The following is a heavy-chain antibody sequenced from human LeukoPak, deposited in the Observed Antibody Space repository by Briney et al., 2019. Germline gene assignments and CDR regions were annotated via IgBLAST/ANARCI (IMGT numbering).Heavy chain of an antibody. Sequence: GGSLRLSCTASGFTFGDYAMSWFRQAPGKGLEWVGFIRSKAYGGTTEYAASVKGRFTISRDDSKSIAYLQMNSLRTEDTAVYYCTREVVDYYDSSGPDFDYWGQGTLVTVSS. CDR1: GFTFGDYA. CDR2: IRSKAYGGTT. CDR3: TREVVDYYDSSGPDFDY. J-gene: IGHJ4*02. V-gene: IGHV3-49*03. D-gene: IGHD3-22*01.